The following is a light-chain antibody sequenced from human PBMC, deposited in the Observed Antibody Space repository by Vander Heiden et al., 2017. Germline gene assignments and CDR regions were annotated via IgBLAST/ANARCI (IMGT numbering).Light chain of an antibody. J-gene: IGKJ4*01. V-gene: IGKV1-39*01. CDR1: QSISRY. CDR2: AAS. Sequence: DIEMTQSPSSLSASVGDRVTITCRPSQSISRYLKWYQQKPGKAPKLLIYAASSLQSGGQSRFSGSGAGTDVTLTISSLQPEDVATYYCQQSYSTPPTFGGGTKVEIK. CDR3: QQSYSTPPT.